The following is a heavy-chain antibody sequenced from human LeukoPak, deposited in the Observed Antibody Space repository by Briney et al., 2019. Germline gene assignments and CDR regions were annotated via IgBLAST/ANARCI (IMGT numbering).Heavy chain of an antibody. J-gene: IGHJ4*02. D-gene: IGHD2-2*01. V-gene: IGHV3-23*01. Sequence: GGSLRLSCAASGFTFSSYAMSWVRQAPGRGLEWVSAISGSGGSTYYADSVKGRFTISRDNSKNTLYLQMNSLRAEDTAVYYCAKDSEVVPAAQFDYWGQGTLVTVSS. CDR3: AKDSEVVPAAQFDY. CDR1: GFTFSSYA. CDR2: ISGSGGST.